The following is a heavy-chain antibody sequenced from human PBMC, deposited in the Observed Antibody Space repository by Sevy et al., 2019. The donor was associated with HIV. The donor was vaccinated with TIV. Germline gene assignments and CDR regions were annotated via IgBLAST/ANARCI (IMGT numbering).Heavy chain of an antibody. CDR2: IYYTKTT. V-gene: IGHV4-59*01. CDR3: ARATPDLYYGTDV. Sequence: SETLSLTCAVSGGSIGGYYRTWIRQPPGKGLEWIGYIYYTKTTNYNPSLKSRVTISKDTSKNQFSLKLTSVTAADTAIYYCARATPDLYYGTDVWGQGTTVTVSS. CDR1: GGSIGGYY. J-gene: IGHJ6*02.